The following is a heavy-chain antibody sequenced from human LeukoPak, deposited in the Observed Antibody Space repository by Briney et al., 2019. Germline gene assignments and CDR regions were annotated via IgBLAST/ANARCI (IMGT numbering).Heavy chain of an antibody. CDR2: FDPEDGET. D-gene: IGHD3-22*01. CDR1: GYTLIELS. CDR3: ATWLFRGGRDFFDY. V-gene: IGHV1-24*01. J-gene: IGHJ4*02. Sequence: ASVKVSCKVSGYTLIELSMHWVRQARGKGLEWMGGFDPEDGETIYAQKFQGRVTMTEDTSTDTAYMELSSLRSEDTAVYYCATWLFRGGRDFFDYWGQGTLVTVSS.